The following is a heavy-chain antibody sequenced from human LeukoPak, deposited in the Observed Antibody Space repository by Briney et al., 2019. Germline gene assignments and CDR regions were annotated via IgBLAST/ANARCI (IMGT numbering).Heavy chain of an antibody. D-gene: IGHD5-12*01. V-gene: IGHV4-34*01. CDR3: ATVYSGYDVVGEDY. Sequence: SETLSLTCAVYGGSFSGYYWSWIRQPPGKGLEWIGEINHSGNTNYNPSLKSRATISVDTSKNQFSLNLSSVTAADTAVYYCATVYSGYDVVGEDYWGQGTLVTVSS. J-gene: IGHJ4*02. CDR1: GGSFSGYY. CDR2: INHSGNT.